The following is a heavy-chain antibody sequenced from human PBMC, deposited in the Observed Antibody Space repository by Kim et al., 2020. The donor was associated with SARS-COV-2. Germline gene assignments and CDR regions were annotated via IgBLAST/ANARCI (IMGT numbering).Heavy chain of an antibody. CDR2: IYSGDKT. J-gene: IGHJ4*02. V-gene: IGHV3-66*01. CDR1: GFTVSSNY. CDR3: VTNLAAAGVV. Sequence: GGSLRLSCAASGFTVSSNYMSWLRQAPGKGLEWLSVIYSGDKTYYVESVKGRLTISRDNSKNTLYLQMSSLRVEDTTVYYCVTNLAAAGVVWGQGTMVNV. D-gene: IGHD6-13*01.